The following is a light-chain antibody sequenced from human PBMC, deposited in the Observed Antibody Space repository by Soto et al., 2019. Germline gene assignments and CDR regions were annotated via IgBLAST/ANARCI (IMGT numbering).Light chain of an antibody. J-gene: IGLJ1*01. CDR3: RSYAGSGTDNYV. CDR1: SSDIGTYNL. CDR2: EGI. Sequence: QSALTQPASVSGSPGQSITISCRGTSSDIGTYNLVSWYQHYPGKAPKLMIYEGIKRPSGVSNRFSGSKSGNTAFLTISGLQAEDEADYYCRSYAGSGTDNYVFGSGTKLTVL. V-gene: IGLV2-23*01.